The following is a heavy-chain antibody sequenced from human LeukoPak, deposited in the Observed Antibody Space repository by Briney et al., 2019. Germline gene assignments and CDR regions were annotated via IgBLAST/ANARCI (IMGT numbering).Heavy chain of an antibody. J-gene: IGHJ4*02. Sequence: GGSLRLSCAASGFTFDDYGMSWVRQAPGKGLEWVSGINWNGGSTGYADSVKGRFTISRDNAKNSLYLQMNSLRAEDTALYYCARDHNAHYDFWSGPTTCSDYWGQGTLVTVSS. V-gene: IGHV3-20*04. D-gene: IGHD3-3*01. CDR3: ARDHNAHYDFWSGPTTCSDY. CDR2: INWNGGST. CDR1: GFTFDDYG.